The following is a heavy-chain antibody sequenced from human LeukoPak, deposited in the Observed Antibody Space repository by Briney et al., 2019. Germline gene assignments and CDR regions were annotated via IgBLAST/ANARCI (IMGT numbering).Heavy chain of an antibody. CDR3: ARDRPKITFGGTTEF. V-gene: IGHV1-2*02. D-gene: IGHD3-16*01. CDR1: GYTFTGYY. Sequence: ASVKVSCKASGYTFTGYYMHWVRQAPGQGLEWMGWINPNSGGTNYAQKFQGRVTMTRDTSISTAYMELSRLRSDDTAVYCCARDRPKITFGGTTEFWGQGTRVTVSS. J-gene: IGHJ4*02. CDR2: INPNSGGT.